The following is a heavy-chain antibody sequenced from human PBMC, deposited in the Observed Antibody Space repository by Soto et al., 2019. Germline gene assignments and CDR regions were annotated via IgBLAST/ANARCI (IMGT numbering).Heavy chain of an antibody. CDR1: GFSFSSYG. V-gene: IGHV3-30*18. J-gene: IGHJ4*01. CDR2: VSSDGNTK. Sequence: QVRLLESGGGVVQPWRSLRLFSGASGFSFSSYGIHWVRQATGKGLEWVAVVSSDGNTKYYADSVKGRFTISRDNSKNTLYLQMDSLRPADTAVYYCAKEIAVAGDFDYWGHGTLVTVSS. D-gene: IGHD6-19*01. CDR3: AKEIAVAGDFDY.